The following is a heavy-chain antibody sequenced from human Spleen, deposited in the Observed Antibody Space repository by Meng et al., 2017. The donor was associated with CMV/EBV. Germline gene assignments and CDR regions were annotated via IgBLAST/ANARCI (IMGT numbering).Heavy chain of an antibody. CDR1: GGSMSSGNYY. V-gene: IGHV4-30-4*01. CDR2: IHHSGSA. J-gene: IGHJ4*02. D-gene: IGHD2-21*01. Sequence: HVQRQESGPGLVEPSQTLSLTCTVSGGSMSSGNYYWSWIRQPPGKGLEWIGYIHHSGSAYYNPSLKSRVSISVDTSKNQFSLNLNSMTAADTAVYYCASFDHIPRRNYFDYWGQGTLVTVSS. CDR3: ASFDHIPRRNYFDY.